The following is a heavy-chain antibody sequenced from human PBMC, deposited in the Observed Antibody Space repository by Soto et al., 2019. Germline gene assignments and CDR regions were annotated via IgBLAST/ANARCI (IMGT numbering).Heavy chain of an antibody. CDR2: INHSGST. CDR1: GGSFSGYY. CDR3: ARDGYCSGGSCYSGSRYYFDY. Sequence: SESLSLTCAVYGGSFSGYYWSWIRQPPGKGLEWIGEINHSGSTNYNPSLKSRVTISVDTSKNQFSLKLGSVTAADTAVYYCARDGYCSGGSCYSGSRYYFDYWGQGTLVTVSS. V-gene: IGHV4-34*01. D-gene: IGHD2-15*01. J-gene: IGHJ4*02.